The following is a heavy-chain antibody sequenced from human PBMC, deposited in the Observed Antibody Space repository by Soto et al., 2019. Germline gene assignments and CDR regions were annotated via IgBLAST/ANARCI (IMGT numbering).Heavy chain of an antibody. J-gene: IGHJ4*02. CDR2: IIPILGMA. D-gene: IGHD3-3*01. Sequence: SVKVSCKASGGTFRSYTISWVRQAPGQGLEWMGRIIPILGMANYAQKFQGRVTITADKSTSTAYMELSSLRSEDTAVYYCARDDDFWSGTFDYWGQGTLVTVSS. V-gene: IGHV1-69*04. CDR1: GGTFRSYT. CDR3: ARDDDFWSGTFDY.